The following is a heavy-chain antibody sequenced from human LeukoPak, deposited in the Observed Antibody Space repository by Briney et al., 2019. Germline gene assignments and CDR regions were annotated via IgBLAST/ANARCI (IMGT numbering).Heavy chain of an antibody. V-gene: IGHV4-59*01. CDR3: ARAGSSGWY. D-gene: IGHD6-19*01. J-gene: IGHJ4*02. Sequence: PSETLSLTCTVSGDSISSYYWSWIRQPPGKGLEWIGYIYYSGSTYNPSLKSRVTISADTSKNQFSLKLSSVTAADTAVYYCARAGSSGWYWGQGTLVTVSS. CDR1: GDSISSYY. CDR2: IYYSGST.